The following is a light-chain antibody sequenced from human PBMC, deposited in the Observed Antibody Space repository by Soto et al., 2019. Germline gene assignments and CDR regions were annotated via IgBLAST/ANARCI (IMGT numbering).Light chain of an antibody. CDR3: QVWDNRSDDVV. V-gene: IGLV3-21*04. Sequence: SYELTQPPSVSVAPGKTARITCGGDDIGTKNVHWYQQKPGQAPVLVIYYDTDRPSGIPERFSGSNSGNTATLTISRVEAGDEADYYCQVWDNRSDDVVFAGGTKLTVL. CDR1: DIGTKN. J-gene: IGLJ2*01. CDR2: YDT.